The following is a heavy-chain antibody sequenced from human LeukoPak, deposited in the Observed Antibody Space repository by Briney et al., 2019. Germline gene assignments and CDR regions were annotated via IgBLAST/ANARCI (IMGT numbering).Heavy chain of an antibody. Sequence: ASVKVSCKASGYTFTSYYMHWVRQAPGQGLEWMGIINPSGGSTSYAQKFQGRVTMTRDTSTSTVYMELSSLRPEDTAVYYCARVGFGELYFDYWGQGTLVTVSS. CDR3: ARVGFGELYFDY. CDR2: INPSGGST. V-gene: IGHV1-46*01. CDR1: GYTFTSYY. D-gene: IGHD3-10*01. J-gene: IGHJ4*02.